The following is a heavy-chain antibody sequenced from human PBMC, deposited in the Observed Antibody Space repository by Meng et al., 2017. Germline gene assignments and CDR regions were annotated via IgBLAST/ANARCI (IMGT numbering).Heavy chain of an antibody. V-gene: IGHV7-4-1*02. D-gene: IGHD3-22*01. CDR2: INTNTGNP. Sequence: QVEREKDGSELKKPGASVKVSCKASGYTFTSYAMNWVRQAPGQGLEWMGWINTNTGNPTYAQGFTGRFVFSLDTSVSTAYLQISSLKAEDTAVYYCATISPRDSSGLSFDYWGQGTLVTVSS. J-gene: IGHJ4*02. CDR3: ATISPRDSSGLSFDY. CDR1: GYTFTSYA.